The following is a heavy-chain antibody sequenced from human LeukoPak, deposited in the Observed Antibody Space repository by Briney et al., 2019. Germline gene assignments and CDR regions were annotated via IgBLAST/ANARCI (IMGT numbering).Heavy chain of an antibody. CDR2: IYYSGST. CDR3: AREGPHGSGIYYNPLDY. Sequence: PSETLSLTCTVSGGSISSSSYYWGWIRQPPGKGLEWIGSIYYSGSTYYNPSLKSRVTISVDTSKNQFSLKLISVTAADTALYYCAREGPHGSGIYYNPLDYCGQGALVIVSS. J-gene: IGHJ4*02. D-gene: IGHD3-10*01. CDR1: GGSISSSSYY. V-gene: IGHV4-39*02.